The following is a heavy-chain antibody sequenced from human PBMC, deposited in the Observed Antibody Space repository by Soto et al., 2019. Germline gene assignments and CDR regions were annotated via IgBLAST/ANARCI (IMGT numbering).Heavy chain of an antibody. CDR3: AREELNCGGDCFAF. CDR2: IGTSETNT. CDR1: GFTFSSYE. J-gene: IGHJ4*02. V-gene: IGHV3-48*03. D-gene: IGHD2-21*01. Sequence: EVQLVESGGGLVQPGLSLRLSCAASGFTFSSYEFNWVRQAPGKGLEWISYIGTSETNTYYAGSVKGRCTVSRDNAKNSVYLQRNSLRAEDTAIYYCAREELNCGGDCFAFWGQGALVTVSS.